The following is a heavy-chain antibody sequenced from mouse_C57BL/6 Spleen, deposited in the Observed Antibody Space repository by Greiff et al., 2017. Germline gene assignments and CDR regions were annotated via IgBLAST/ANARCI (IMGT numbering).Heavy chain of an antibody. V-gene: IGHV1-22*01. D-gene: IGHD2-4*01. CDR3: ARSGLREGFAY. J-gene: IGHJ3*01. CDR2: INPNNGGT. Sequence: VQLKESGPELVKPGASVKMSCKASGYTFTDYNMHWVKQSHGKSLEWIGYINPNNGGTSYNQKFKGKATLTVNKSSSTAYMELRSLTSEDSAVYYCARSGLREGFAYWGQGTLVTVSA. CDR1: GYTFTDYN.